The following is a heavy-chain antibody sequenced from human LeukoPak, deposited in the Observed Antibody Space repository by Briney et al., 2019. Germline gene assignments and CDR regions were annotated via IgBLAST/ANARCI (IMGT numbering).Heavy chain of an antibody. V-gene: IGHV3-66*01. CDR3: ASDRYYYDSSGYYSHYWYFDL. CDR1: GFTVSRNY. J-gene: IGHJ2*01. CDR2: IYSGGNT. Sequence: GGSLRLSCVASGFTVSRNYMSWVRQAPGKGLECCSVIYSGGNTYYTDSAKGRFTISRDNSKNTLYLQMNSLRAEDTAVYYCASDRYYYDSSGYYSHYWYFDLWGRGTLVTVSS. D-gene: IGHD3-22*01.